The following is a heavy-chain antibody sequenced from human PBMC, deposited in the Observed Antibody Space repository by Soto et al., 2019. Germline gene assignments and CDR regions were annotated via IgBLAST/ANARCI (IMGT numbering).Heavy chain of an antibody. V-gene: IGHV4-39*01. CDR3: ARSSRRSHNWNDLGWFDP. Sequence: SETLSLTCTVSGGSISSSSYYWGWIRQPPGKGLEWIGSIYYSGSTYYNPSLKSRVTISVDTSKNQFSLKLSSVTAADTAVYYCARSSRRSHNWNDLGWFDPWGQGTLVTVSS. J-gene: IGHJ5*02. D-gene: IGHD1-20*01. CDR1: GGSISSSSYY. CDR2: IYYSGST.